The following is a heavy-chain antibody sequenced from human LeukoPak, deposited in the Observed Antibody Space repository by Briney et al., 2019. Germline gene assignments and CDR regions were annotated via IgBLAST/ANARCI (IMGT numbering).Heavy chain of an antibody. CDR2: IYYSGST. V-gene: IGHV4-39*01. CDR1: GGSISSSSYY. Sequence: ASETLSLTCTVSGGSISSSSYYWGWIRQPPGKGLEWIGSIYYSGSTYYNPSLKSRVTISVDTSKNQFSLKLSSVTAADTAVYYCARCTITPYYFDYWGQGTLVTVSS. CDR3: ARCTITPYYFDY. D-gene: IGHD5-12*01. J-gene: IGHJ4*02.